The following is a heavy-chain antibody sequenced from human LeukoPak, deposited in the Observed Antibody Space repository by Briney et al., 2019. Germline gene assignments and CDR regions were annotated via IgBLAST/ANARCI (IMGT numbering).Heavy chain of an antibody. CDR3: ARDSGGKGYDAFDI. D-gene: IGHD4-23*01. CDR2: ISSSSYI. J-gene: IGHJ3*02. Sequence: GGSLRLSCAASGFTFSSYSMNWVRQAPGKGLEWVSSISSSSYIYYADSVKGRFTISRDNAKNSLYLRMNSLRAEDTAVYYCARDSGGKGYDAFDIWGQGTMVTVSS. V-gene: IGHV3-21*01. CDR1: GFTFSSYS.